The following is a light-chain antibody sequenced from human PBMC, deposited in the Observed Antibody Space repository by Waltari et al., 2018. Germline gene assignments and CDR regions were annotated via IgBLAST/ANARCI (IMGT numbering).Light chain of an antibody. Sequence: EIVMTQSPATLSVSPGQRATLSCRASQRVSSNLVWYQQKPGQAPRLLIYGASTRAPCIPFRFSGSGSGTEFTLTISGLQSEDFAIYYCQQYDNWPFTFGQGTKLEIK. CDR2: GAS. J-gene: IGKJ2*01. V-gene: IGKV3-15*01. CDR3: QQYDNWPFT. CDR1: QRVSSN.